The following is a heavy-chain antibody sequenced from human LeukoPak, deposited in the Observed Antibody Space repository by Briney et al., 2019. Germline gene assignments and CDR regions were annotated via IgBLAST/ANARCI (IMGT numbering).Heavy chain of an antibody. J-gene: IGHJ6*02. CDR2: ISYDGSNK. V-gene: IGHV3-30-3*01. CDR1: GFTFSSYA. CDR3: ARDGHGMDV. Sequence: GGSLRLSCAASGFTFSSYAMHWVRQAPGKGLEWVAVISYDGSNKYYADSAKGRFTISRDNSKNTLYLQMNSLRAEDTAVYYCARDGHGMDVWGQGTTVTVSS.